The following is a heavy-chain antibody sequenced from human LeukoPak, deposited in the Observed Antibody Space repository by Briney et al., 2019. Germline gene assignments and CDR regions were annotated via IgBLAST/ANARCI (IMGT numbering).Heavy chain of an antibody. D-gene: IGHD1-26*01. CDR3: ARGAELLSPPGWFDP. CDR2: IYASGST. CDR1: GGSTSSYY. V-gene: IGHV4-4*07. J-gene: IGHJ5*02. Sequence: SETLSLTCTVSGGSTSSYYWSWIRQPAGKGLEWIGRIYASGSTTYNPSLKSRVTISLGTSKNQFSLKLRSVTAADTAVYYCARGAELLSPPGWFDPWGQGTLVTVSS.